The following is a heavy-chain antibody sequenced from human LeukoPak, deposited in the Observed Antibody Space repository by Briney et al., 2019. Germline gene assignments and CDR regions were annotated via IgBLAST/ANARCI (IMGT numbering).Heavy chain of an antibody. CDR2: IYYSGST. D-gene: IGHD3-22*01. CDR3: ARDRAHYYDSSGHAFDI. V-gene: IGHV4-59*01. J-gene: IGHJ3*02. CDR1: GGSISIYY. Sequence: KPSETLSLTCTVSGGSISIYYWSWIRQPPGKGLEWIGYIYYSGSTNYNPSLKSRVTISVDTSKNQFSLKLSSVTAADTAVYYCARDRAHYYDSSGHAFDIWGQGTMVTVSS.